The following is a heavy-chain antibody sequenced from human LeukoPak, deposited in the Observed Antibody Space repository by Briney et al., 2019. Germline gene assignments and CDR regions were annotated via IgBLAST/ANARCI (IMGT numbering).Heavy chain of an antibody. CDR3: AKDGPPYYYDSSGLLDY. J-gene: IGHJ4*02. CDR2: ISYDGSNK. CDR1: GFTFSRHG. V-gene: IGHV3-30*18. D-gene: IGHD3-22*01. Sequence: PGRSLRLSCAASGFTFSRHGMYWVRQAPDKGLEWVAVISYDGSNKYYADSVKGRFTISRDNSKNMLYLQMNSLRVEDTAVYYCAKDGPPYYYDSSGLLDYWGQGTLVTVSS.